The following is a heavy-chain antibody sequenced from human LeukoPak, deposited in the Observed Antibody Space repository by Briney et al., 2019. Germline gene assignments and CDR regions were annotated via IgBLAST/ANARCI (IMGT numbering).Heavy chain of an antibody. CDR3: TKDNSNYGDCYYYMDV. V-gene: IGHV3-48*03. J-gene: IGHJ6*03. CDR2: ISASGQTI. Sequence: PGGSLRLSCAASGFSFSTYEFHWVRHAPGKGLEWVSYISASGQTIYYADPVRGRFTISRDNAKNSLYLQMNSLRAEDTALYYCTKDNSNYGDCYYYMDVWGKGTTVTVSS. D-gene: IGHD4-11*01. CDR1: GFSFSTYE.